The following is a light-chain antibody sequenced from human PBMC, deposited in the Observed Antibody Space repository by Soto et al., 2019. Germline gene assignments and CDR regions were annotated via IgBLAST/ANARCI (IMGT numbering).Light chain of an antibody. CDR1: QDIGND. CDR3: LQVFNFPRA. Sequence: AIQMTQSPSSLAGSVGDRLTITCRASQDIGNDLGWYQQKPEKAPKLLIYAASSLQSGVSSRFSGSGAGTEFTLTISSLQPEDFATYYCLQVFNFPRAFGPGTKVDIK. J-gene: IGKJ1*01. CDR2: AAS. V-gene: IGKV1-6*02.